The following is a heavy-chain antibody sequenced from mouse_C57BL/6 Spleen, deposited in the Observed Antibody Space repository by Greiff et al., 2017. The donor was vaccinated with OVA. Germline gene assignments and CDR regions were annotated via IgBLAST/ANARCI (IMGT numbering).Heavy chain of an antibody. CDR1: GYTFTSYW. Sequence: HVQLQQPGAELVKPGASVKLSCKASGYTFTSYWMHWVKQRPGQGLEWIGMIHPNSGSTNYNEKFKSKATLTVDKSSSTAYMQLSSLTSEDSAVYYCARPIFDGYYDAMDYWGQGTSVTVSS. V-gene: IGHV1-64*01. CDR2: IHPNSGST. D-gene: IGHD2-3*01. J-gene: IGHJ4*01. CDR3: ARPIFDGYYDAMDY.